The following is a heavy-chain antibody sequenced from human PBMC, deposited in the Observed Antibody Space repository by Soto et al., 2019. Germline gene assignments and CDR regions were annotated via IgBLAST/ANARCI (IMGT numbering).Heavy chain of an antibody. J-gene: IGHJ4*02. V-gene: IGHV1-18*01. D-gene: IGHD2-2*01. Sequence: ASVKVSCKAAGYTFTSYGISWVRQAPGQGLEWMGWISAYNGNTNYAQKLQGRVTMTTDTSTSTAYMELRSLRSDDTAVYYCARVGINHHHYCSSTSCPFDYWGQGTLVTVSS. CDR1: GYTFTSYG. CDR2: ISAYNGNT. CDR3: ARVGINHHHYCSSTSCPFDY.